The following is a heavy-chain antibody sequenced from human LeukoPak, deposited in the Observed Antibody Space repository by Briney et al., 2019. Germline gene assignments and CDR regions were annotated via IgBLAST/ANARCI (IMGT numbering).Heavy chain of an antibody. J-gene: IGHJ4*02. Sequence: SETLSLTCTVSGGSISNYYWSWIRQPPGRGLEWIGNIYYSGSTNYNPSLKSRVTISVDTSKNQFSLKPTSVTAADTAVYYCARPETSSGWFYFDYWGLGTLVTVSS. D-gene: IGHD6-19*01. CDR3: ARPETSSGWFYFDY. CDR1: GGSISNYY. V-gene: IGHV4-59*08. CDR2: IYYSGST.